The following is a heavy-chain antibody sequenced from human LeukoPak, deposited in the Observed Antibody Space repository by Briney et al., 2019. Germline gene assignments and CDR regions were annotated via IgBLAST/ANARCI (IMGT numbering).Heavy chain of an antibody. J-gene: IGHJ4*02. D-gene: IGHD3-10*01. Sequence: GGSLRLSCAASGFTFDDYAMHWVRQAPGKGLEWVSGISWNSGSIGYADSVKGRFTISRDNAKNSLYLQVNSLRAEDTALYYCAKDIRYYGSGSSYYWGQGTLVTVSS. CDR3: AKDIRYYGSGSSYY. CDR1: GFTFDDYA. CDR2: ISWNSGSI. V-gene: IGHV3-9*01.